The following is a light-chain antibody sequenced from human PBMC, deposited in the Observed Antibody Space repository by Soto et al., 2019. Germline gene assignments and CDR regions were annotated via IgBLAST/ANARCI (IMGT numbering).Light chain of an antibody. CDR2: EVS. V-gene: IGLV2-14*01. Sequence: QSALTQPASVSGSPGQSITISCTGTSSDVGAYNYVSWYQQHPGKAPKLMIFEVSDRPSGVSNRFSGSKSGNTASLTISGLQAEDEVDYYCSSYTSSNTLVFGGGTKLTVL. J-gene: IGLJ2*01. CDR3: SSYTSSNTLV. CDR1: SSDVGAYNY.